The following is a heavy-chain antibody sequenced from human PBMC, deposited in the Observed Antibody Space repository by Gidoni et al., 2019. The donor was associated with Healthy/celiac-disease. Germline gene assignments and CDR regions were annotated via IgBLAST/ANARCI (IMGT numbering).Heavy chain of an antibody. J-gene: IGHJ4*02. CDR3: AKDTSGGYYFDY. CDR1: GFTFDDYP. Sequence: EVQLVESGGGLVQPGRSLSLSCAASGFTFDDYPMHWVRQAPGKGLGWVSGISWNSGSIGYADSVKGRFTISRDNAKNSLYLQMNSLRAEDTALYYCAKDTSGGYYFDYWGQGTLVTVSS. CDR2: ISWNSGSI. V-gene: IGHV3-9*01.